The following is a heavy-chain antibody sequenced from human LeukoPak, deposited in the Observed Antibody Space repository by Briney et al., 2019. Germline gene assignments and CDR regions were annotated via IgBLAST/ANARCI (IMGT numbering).Heavy chain of an antibody. Sequence: ASVKVSCKASGYTFTSYGISWVRQAPGQGLEWMGWISAYNGNTNYAQKLQGRVTMTTDTSTSTAYMELRSLRSEDTAVYYCATGGKYGDYVDAFDIWGQGTMVTVSS. CDR2: ISAYNGNT. CDR1: GYTFTSYG. CDR3: ATGGKYGDYVDAFDI. V-gene: IGHV1-18*01. D-gene: IGHD4-17*01. J-gene: IGHJ3*02.